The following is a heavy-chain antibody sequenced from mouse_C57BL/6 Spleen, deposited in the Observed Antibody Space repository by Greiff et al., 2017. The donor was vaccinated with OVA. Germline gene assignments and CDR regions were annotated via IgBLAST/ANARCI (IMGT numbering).Heavy chain of an antibody. Sequence: EVKLMESGGGLVQPGGSLSLSCAASGFTFTDYYMSWVRQPPGKALEWLGFIRNKANGYTTEYSASVKGRFTISRDNSQSILYLQMNALRAEDSATYYCARSLSLLLFDYWGQGTTLTVSS. V-gene: IGHV7-3*01. CDR1: GFTFTDYY. D-gene: IGHD1-2*01. J-gene: IGHJ2*01. CDR3: ARSLSLLLFDY. CDR2: IRNKANGYTT.